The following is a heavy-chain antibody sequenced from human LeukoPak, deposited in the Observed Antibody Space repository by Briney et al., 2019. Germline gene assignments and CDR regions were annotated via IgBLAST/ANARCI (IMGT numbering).Heavy chain of an antibody. J-gene: IGHJ5*02. CDR3: ARDPGYWFDP. CDR2: IYYSGST. V-gene: IGHV4-59*01. D-gene: IGHD1-1*01. CDR1: GGSISSYY. Sequence: SETLSLTCTVSGGSISSYYWSWIRQPPGKGLEWIGYIYYSGSTNYNPYLKSRVTISVDTSKNQFSLKLSSVTAADTAVYYCARDPGYWFDPWGQGTLVTVSS.